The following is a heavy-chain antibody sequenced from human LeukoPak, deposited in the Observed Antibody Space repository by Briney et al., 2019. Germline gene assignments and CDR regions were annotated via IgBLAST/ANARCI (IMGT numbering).Heavy chain of an antibody. J-gene: IGHJ4*02. CDR2: INHSGST. CDR3: ARVNRQWLVRRGLDY. CDR1: GGSFSGYY. V-gene: IGHV4-34*01. Sequence: PAETLSLTCAVYGGSFSGYYRSWIRQPPGKGLEWIGEINHSGSTNYNPSLESRVTISVDTSKNQFSLKLSSVTAADTAVYYCARVNRQWLVRRGLDYWGQGTLVTVSS. D-gene: IGHD6-19*01.